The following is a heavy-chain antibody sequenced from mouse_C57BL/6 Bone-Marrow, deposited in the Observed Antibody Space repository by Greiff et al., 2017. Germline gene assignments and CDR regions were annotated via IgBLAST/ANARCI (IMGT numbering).Heavy chain of an antibody. V-gene: IGHV1-82*01. CDR2: IYPGDGDT. CDR3: ARDDYRAY. J-gene: IGHJ3*01. Sequence: QVQLKQSGPELVKPGASVKISCKASGYAFSSSWMNWVKQRPGKGLEWIGRIYPGDGDTNYNGKVKGKATLTADKSSSTAYMQLSSLTSEDSAVYFCARDDYRAYWGQGTLVTVSA. CDR1: GYAFSSSW. D-gene: IGHD2-4*01.